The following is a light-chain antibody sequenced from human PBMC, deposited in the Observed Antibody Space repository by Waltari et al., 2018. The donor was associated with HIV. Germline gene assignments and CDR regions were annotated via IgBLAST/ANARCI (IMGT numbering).Light chain of an antibody. CDR2: AAS. CDR3: QQSYNTPRT. J-gene: IGKJ1*01. CDR1: PSISTY. V-gene: IGKV1-39*01. Sequence: DIQMTQSPFSLSASIGDRVTIACRASPSISTYLNWYQQRPGKAPKLLIYAASSLQSGVPSRFSGSGSGTDFTLTISSLQPEDFATYYCQQSYNTPRTFGQGTKVEIK.